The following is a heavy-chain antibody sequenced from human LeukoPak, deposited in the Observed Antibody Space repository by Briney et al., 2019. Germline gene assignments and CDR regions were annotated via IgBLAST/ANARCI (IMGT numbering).Heavy chain of an antibody. J-gene: IGHJ4*02. CDR1: GFTFSSYS. D-gene: IGHD2-8*01. CDR2: ISSSSSYV. V-gene: IGHV3-21*01. Sequence: GGSLRLSCAASGFTFSSYSMNWVRQAPGKGLEWVSSISSSSSYVYYADSVKGRFTISRDNAKNSLYLQMNSLRAEDTAVYYCARDRPGYCTNGVCYAPLHYWGQGTLVTASS. CDR3: ARDRPGYCTNGVCYAPLHY.